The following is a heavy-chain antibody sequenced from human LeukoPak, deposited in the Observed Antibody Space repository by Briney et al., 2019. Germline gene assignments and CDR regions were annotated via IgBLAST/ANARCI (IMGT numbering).Heavy chain of an antibody. CDR3: AKGSGYYYDYDAFDI. CDR1: GFTFSSNW. CDR2: INQDESVK. Sequence: PGGSLRLSCAASGFTFSSNWMSWVRQAPGKGLEWVANINQDESVKYYVDSVKGRFTISGDNAKNSLYLQMNSLRAEDTAVYYCAKGSGYYYDYDAFDIWGQGTMVTVSS. D-gene: IGHD3-22*01. V-gene: IGHV3-7*01. J-gene: IGHJ3*02.